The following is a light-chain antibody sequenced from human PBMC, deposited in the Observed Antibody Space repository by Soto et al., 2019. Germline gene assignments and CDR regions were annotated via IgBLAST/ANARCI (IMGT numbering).Light chain of an antibody. CDR1: KSDIGVYDF. CDR3: KSYAGSNTYV. CDR2: EVV. J-gene: IGLJ1*01. V-gene: IGLV2-8*01. Sequence: GTKSDIGVYDFVSWYQHHPGKAPRLIIYEVVQRPSGVPDRFSGSKSGNTASLTVSGLQAADEADYFCKSYAGSNTYVFGSGTKVTVL.